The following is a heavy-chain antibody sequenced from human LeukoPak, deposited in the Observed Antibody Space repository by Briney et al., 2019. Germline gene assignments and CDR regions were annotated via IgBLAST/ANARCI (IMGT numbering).Heavy chain of an antibody. CDR2: IYYSGNT. CDR3: ASSKESGTATTSYYFDY. J-gene: IGHJ4*02. V-gene: IGHV4-59*01. D-gene: IGHD1-26*01. Sequence: SETLSLTCTVSGGSINSYYWSWIRQPPGMGLEWIAYIYYSGNTRYNPSLKSRVTISVDTSKNQFSLKLSSVTAAATAVYYCASSKESGTATTSYYFDYWGQGTLVTVSS. CDR1: GGSINSYY.